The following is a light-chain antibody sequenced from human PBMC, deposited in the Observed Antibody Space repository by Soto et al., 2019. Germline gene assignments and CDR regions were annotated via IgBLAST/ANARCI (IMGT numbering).Light chain of an antibody. J-gene: IGLJ1*01. Sequence: QSALTQPASVSGSPGQSITISGTGTSRDVGGYNYVSWYQQHPGKAPKFMIYDVSNRPSGVSNRFSGSKSGNTASLTISGLQAEDEADYYCTSYTISSTYVFGTGTKVTVL. V-gene: IGLV2-14*01. CDR1: SRDVGGYNY. CDR2: DVS. CDR3: TSYTISSTYV.